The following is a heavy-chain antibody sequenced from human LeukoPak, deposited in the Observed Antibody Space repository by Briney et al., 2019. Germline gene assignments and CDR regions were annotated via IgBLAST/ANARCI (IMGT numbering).Heavy chain of an antibody. CDR1: GYTFASYA. V-gene: IGHV1-3*01. Sequence: ASVKVSCKASGYTFASYAVHWVRQAPGQRLGWMGWINAGNGNTKYSQKFQGRVTITRDTSASTAYMELSSLRSEDTAVYYCARDNGSGSYEDDAFDIWGQGTMVTVSS. J-gene: IGHJ3*02. CDR2: INAGNGNT. D-gene: IGHD3-10*01. CDR3: ARDNGSGSYEDDAFDI.